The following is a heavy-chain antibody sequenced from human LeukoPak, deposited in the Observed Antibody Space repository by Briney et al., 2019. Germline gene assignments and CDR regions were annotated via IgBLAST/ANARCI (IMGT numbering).Heavy chain of an antibody. Sequence: SETLSLTCTVSGGSIGSSSYYWDWIRQPPGKGLEWIGNIYYRGNTYYNPSLKSRVTISVDTSKNQFSLKLSSVTAADTAVYYCARLDDAFDIWGQGTMVTVSS. CDR2: IYYRGNT. V-gene: IGHV4-39*01. J-gene: IGHJ3*02. CDR3: ARLDDAFDI. CDR1: GGSIGSSSYY.